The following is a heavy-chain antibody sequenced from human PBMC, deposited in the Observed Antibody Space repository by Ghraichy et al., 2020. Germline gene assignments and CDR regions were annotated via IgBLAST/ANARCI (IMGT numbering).Heavy chain of an antibody. CDR2: ISYDGSNK. V-gene: IGHV3-30-3*01. D-gene: IGHD2-2*01. Sequence: GGSLRLSCAASGFTFSGYAMHWVRQAPGKGLEWVAVISYDGSNKYYADSVKGRFTISRDNSKNTFYLQMNSLRAEDTAVYYCARDQSTYCSSTNCFSDWGQGTLVTVSS. CDR3: ARDQSTYCSSTNCFSD. J-gene: IGHJ4*02. CDR1: GFTFSGYA.